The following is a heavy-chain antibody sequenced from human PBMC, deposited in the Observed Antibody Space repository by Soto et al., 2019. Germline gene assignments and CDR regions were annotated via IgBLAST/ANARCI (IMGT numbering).Heavy chain of an antibody. CDR2: VIPVFGTT. CDR1: GGTFSSYD. Sequence: QVQLVQSGAEVKKPGSSVKVSCKASGGTFSSYDISWVRQAPEQGLEWMGGVIPVFGTTNYAQKFQGRVTITADESTSTAYMELSSLRSEDTAVYYCARAIPQTDLSYGMDVWGQGTTVTVSS. J-gene: IGHJ6*02. V-gene: IGHV1-69*01. CDR3: ARAIPQTDLSYGMDV.